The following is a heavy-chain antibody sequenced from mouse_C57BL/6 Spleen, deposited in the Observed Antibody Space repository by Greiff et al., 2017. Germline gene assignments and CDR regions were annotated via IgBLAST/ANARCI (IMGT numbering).Heavy chain of an antibody. CDR1: GYTFTSYW. Sequence: QVQLQQPGAELVMPGASVKLSCKASGYTFTSYWMHWVKQRPGQGLEWIGEIDPSSSYTNYNQKFKGKATLTVDKSSSTAYMQLSSLTSEDSAVYYGARYGGRNSNYYMDYWGQGTSVTVSS. CDR3: ARYGGRNSNYYMDY. D-gene: IGHD2-5*01. V-gene: IGHV1-69*01. CDR2: IDPSSSYT. J-gene: IGHJ4*01.